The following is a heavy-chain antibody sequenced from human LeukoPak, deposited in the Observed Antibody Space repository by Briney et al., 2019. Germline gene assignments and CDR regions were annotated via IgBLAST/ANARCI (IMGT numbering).Heavy chain of an antibody. V-gene: IGHV1-2*02. Sequence: ASVKLSCTASGYTFTSYGISWVRQAPGQGLEWMGWINPNSGGTNYAQKFQGRVTMTRDTSISTAYMELSRLRSDDTAVYYCARAPRGYSSSSQGNWFDPWGQGTLVTVSS. CDR2: INPNSGGT. D-gene: IGHD6-6*01. CDR1: GYTFTSYG. CDR3: ARAPRGYSSSSQGNWFDP. J-gene: IGHJ5*02.